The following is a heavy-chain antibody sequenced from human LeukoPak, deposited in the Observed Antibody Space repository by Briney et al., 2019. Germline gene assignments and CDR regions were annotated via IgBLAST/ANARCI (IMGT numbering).Heavy chain of an antibody. D-gene: IGHD3-16*01. CDR3: AEDRIRGDSY. J-gene: IGHJ4*02. Sequence: GGSLRLSCAASGFTFSSYVMSWVRQAPGKGLEWVSSISDTGGDTCYTDSVKGRFTISRDNSKNTLYLQMNSLRAEDTAVYYCAEDRIRGDSYWGQGTLVTVSS. CDR2: ISDTGGDT. V-gene: IGHV3-23*01. CDR1: GFTFSSYV.